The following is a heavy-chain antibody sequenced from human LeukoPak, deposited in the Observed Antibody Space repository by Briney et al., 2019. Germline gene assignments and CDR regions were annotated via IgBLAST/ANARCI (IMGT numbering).Heavy chain of an antibody. D-gene: IGHD2-2*01. Sequence: GRSLRLSCAASGFTFSSYAMHWVRQAPGKGLEWVAVISYDGSNKYYADSVKGRFTISRDNSKNTLYLQMNSLRAEDTAVYYCATVTTIVVVPAAPLPHDYWGQGTLVTVSS. CDR3: ATVTTIVVVPAAPLPHDY. J-gene: IGHJ4*02. CDR1: GFTFSSYA. CDR2: ISYDGSNK. V-gene: IGHV3-30-3*01.